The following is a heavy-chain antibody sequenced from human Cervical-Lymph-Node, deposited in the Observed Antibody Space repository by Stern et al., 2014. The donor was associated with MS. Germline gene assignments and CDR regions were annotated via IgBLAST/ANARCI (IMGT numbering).Heavy chain of an antibody. D-gene: IGHD4-17*01. V-gene: IGHV4-59*01. CDR2: VDDSGST. CDR3: AKGGGMTTVDY. J-gene: IGHJ4*02. Sequence: MQLVESGPGLVKPSETLSLTCTVSGGSIRKYFWNWIPQPPGKGLEWMGYVDDSGSTHYNPSLKSRVTISVDTSKNHFSLKFSSVTAADTAIYYCAKGGGMTTVDYWGQGTLVTVSS. CDR1: GGSIRKYF.